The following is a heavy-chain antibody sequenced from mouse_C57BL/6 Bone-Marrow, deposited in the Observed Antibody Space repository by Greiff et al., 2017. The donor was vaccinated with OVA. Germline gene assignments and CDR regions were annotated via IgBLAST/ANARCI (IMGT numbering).Heavy chain of an antibody. CDR3: AREEHYYGSSVYAMDY. D-gene: IGHD1-1*01. CDR2: INPNNGGT. Sequence: EVQLQQSGPELVKPGASVKISCKASGYTFTDYYMNWVKQSHGQSLEWIGDINPNNGGTSYNQKFKGKATLTVAKSSSTAYMELRSLTSEDSAVYYCAREEHYYGSSVYAMDYWGQGTSVTVSS. V-gene: IGHV1-26*01. J-gene: IGHJ4*01. CDR1: GYTFTDYY.